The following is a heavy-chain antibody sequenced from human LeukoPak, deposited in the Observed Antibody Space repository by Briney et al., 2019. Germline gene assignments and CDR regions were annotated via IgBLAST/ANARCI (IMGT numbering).Heavy chain of an antibody. J-gene: IGHJ4*02. CDR3: ARASVLLSADY. V-gene: IGHV4-59*10. CDR1: GGSFSGYY. CDR2: IYTSGNS. D-gene: IGHD3-16*01. Sequence: PSETLSLTCAVYGGSFSGYYWSWIRQPAGKGLEWIGRIYTSGNSNYNPSLKSRVTISVDTSRNQFSLNLSSVTAADTAVYYCARASVLLSADYWGQGTLVTVSS.